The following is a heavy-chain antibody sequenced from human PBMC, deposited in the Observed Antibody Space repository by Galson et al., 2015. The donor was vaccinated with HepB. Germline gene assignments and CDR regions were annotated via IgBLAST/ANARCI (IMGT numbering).Heavy chain of an antibody. CDR1: GFTFRSYW. V-gene: IGHV3-74*03. CDR3: ARHRGEYSSAWSDS. D-gene: IGHD6-19*01. Sequence: SLRLSCAASGFTFRSYWMYWVRQAPGKGLVWVSGINSDGSRTTYADSVEGRFTISRDNAKNTLFLQMNSLRAEDTAVFYCARHRGEYSSAWSDSWGQGTLVTVSS. J-gene: IGHJ5*01. CDR2: INSDGSRT.